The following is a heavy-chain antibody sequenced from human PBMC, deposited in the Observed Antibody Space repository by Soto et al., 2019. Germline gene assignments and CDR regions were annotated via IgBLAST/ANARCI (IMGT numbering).Heavy chain of an antibody. CDR3: VGGDNVVAADY. Sequence: PSETLSLTCAVSGGSISSPNLWTWVRQPPGKGLEWIGYIYHSGSTYYNPSLKSRVTISVDRSKNQFSLKLSSVTAADTAVYYCVGGDNVVAADYWGQGTLVTVSS. V-gene: IGHV4-4*02. CDR2: IYHSGST. J-gene: IGHJ4*02. D-gene: IGHD2-15*01. CDR1: GGSISSPNL.